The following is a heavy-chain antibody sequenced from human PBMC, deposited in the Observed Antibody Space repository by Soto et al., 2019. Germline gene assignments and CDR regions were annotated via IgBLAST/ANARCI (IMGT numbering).Heavy chain of an antibody. V-gene: IGHV3-30*18. CDR3: ANHLWHRGAFDI. D-gene: IGHD2-21*01. J-gene: IGHJ3*02. CDR1: GFTFSSCA. CDR2: ISYDGSNK. Sequence: GGSLRLSCAASGFTFSSCAMHWVRQAPGKGLEWVAVISYDGSNKYYADSVKGRFTISRDNSKNTLYLQMNSLRAEDTAVYYRANHLWHRGAFDIWGQGT.